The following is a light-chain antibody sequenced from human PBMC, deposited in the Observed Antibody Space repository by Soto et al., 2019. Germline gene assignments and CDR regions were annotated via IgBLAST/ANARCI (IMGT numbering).Light chain of an antibody. V-gene: IGKV3-20*01. J-gene: IGKJ4*01. Sequence: EIALTQSPGTLSLSPGERATLSCRASQSVSSNYLAWYQQKPGQAPRLLIYGASSRATGIADRFSGSGSGTDFTLTISRREPGDFAVYYCQQYGGSPRVTFGGGTKVEIK. CDR1: QSVSSNY. CDR2: GAS. CDR3: QQYGGSPRVT.